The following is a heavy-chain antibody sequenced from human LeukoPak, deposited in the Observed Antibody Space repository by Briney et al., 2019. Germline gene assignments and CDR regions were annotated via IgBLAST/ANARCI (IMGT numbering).Heavy chain of an antibody. V-gene: IGHV4-4*07. CDR1: GCSVSSFY. J-gene: IGHJ4*02. CDR2: IYSSGST. CDR3: AGSGISGVNFDL. Sequence: SETLSLTCTVSGCSVSSFYWSWIRQPAGKGLEWIGRIYSSGSTNYNPSLKSRVTMSVDTSKNQFSLKLSSVTAADTAVYSCAGSGISGVNFDLWGQGTLVTVSS. D-gene: IGHD1-20*01.